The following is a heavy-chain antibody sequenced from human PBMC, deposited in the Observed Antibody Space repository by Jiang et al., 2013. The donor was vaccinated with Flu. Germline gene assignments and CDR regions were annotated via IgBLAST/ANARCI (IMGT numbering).Heavy chain of an antibody. D-gene: IGHD3-22*01. CDR3: ARDPNIEIPDYYDSSGYPDY. CDR2: ISYDGSNK. J-gene: IGHJ4*02. V-gene: IGHV3-30*04. Sequence: GLEWVAVISYDGSNKYYADSVKGRFTISRDNSKNTLYLQMNSLRAEDTAVYYCARDPNIEIPDYYDSSGYPDYWGQGTLVTVSS.